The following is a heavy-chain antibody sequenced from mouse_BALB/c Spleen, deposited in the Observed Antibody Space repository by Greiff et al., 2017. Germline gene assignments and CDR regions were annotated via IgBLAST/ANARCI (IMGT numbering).Heavy chain of an antibody. Sequence: VQLQQSGAELAKPGASVKMSCKASGYTFTSYWMHWVKQRPGQGLEWIGYINPSTGYTEYNQKFKDKATLTADKSSSTAYMQLSSLTSEDSAVYDCARGCGAMDYWGQGTSVTVAS. CDR1: GYTFTSYW. J-gene: IGHJ4*01. CDR2: INPSTGYT. V-gene: IGHV1-7*01. CDR3: ARGCGAMDY.